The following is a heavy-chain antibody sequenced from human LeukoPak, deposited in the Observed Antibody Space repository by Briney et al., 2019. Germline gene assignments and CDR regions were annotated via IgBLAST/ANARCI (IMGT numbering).Heavy chain of an antibody. Sequence: EASVKVSCKASGYTFTSYDINWVRQATGQGLEWMGWMNPNSGNTGYAQKFQGRVTITRNTSISTAYMELSSLRSEDTAVYYCARGHHYYDSSGYYYRYYYFDYWGQGTLVTVSS. CDR3: ARGHHYYDSSGYYYRYYYFDY. CDR1: GYTFTSYD. D-gene: IGHD3-22*01. CDR2: MNPNSGNT. V-gene: IGHV1-8*03. J-gene: IGHJ4*02.